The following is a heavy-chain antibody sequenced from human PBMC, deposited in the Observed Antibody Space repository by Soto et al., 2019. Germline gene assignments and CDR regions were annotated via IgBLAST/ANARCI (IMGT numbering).Heavy chain of an antibody. J-gene: IGHJ4*02. D-gene: IGHD3-3*01. CDR1: GGSIDRSTYY. CDR2: VHYTGST. V-gene: IGHV4-39*01. CDR3: VRQPGYDFWSGYHGFDF. Sequence: SETLSLTCTVSGGSIDRSTYYWGWIRQHPGKGLEWIGNVHYTGSTYYKPALMSRVAISVDTSKNQISLNLRSVTAADTAVYYCVRQPGYDFWSGYHGFDFWGQGRMVTVSS.